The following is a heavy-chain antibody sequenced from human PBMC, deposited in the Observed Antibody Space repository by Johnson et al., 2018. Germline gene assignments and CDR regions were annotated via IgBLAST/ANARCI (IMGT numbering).Heavy chain of an antibody. CDR2: MNPTSGNT. J-gene: IGHJ5*02. CDR1: GYTFTSYD. D-gene: IGHD6-6*01. Sequence: VQLVQSGAEVKKPGASVKVSCKASGYTFTSYDINWVRQATGQGLEWMGWMNPTSGNTGYAQKFQGRVTMTRNTSISTAYMELSSLRSEDTAGHYCARYSSSSTWFEPWCPGPLVTGSS. CDR3: ARYSSSSTWFEP. V-gene: IGHV1-8*01.